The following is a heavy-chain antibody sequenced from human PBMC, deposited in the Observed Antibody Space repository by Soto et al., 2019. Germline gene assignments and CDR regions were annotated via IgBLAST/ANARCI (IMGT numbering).Heavy chain of an antibody. Sequence: QVQLVQSGAEVKKPGASVKVSCKASGYTFTSYGVTWVRQAPGQGLEWMGWISAYNGNTNYAQKLQGRVSMTTDTSPSTPDMELRSLRSHDTAVYYCARDKRIAAPGPATRWFDPWRQGTLVTVSS. D-gene: IGHD6-13*01. CDR2: ISAYNGNT. J-gene: IGHJ5*02. CDR1: GYTFTSYG. CDR3: ARDKRIAAPGPATRWFDP. V-gene: IGHV1-18*01.